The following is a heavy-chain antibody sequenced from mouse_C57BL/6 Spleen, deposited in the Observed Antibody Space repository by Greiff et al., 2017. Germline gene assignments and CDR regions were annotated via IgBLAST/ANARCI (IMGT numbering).Heavy chain of an antibody. D-gene: IGHD1-1*01. CDR3: ARDNYGSSGDY. V-gene: IGHV1-80*01. CDR1: GYAFSSYW. CDR2: IYPGDGDT. J-gene: IGHJ2*01. Sequence: VKLQESGAELVKPGASVKISCKASGYAFSSYWMNWVKQRPGKGLEWIGQIYPGDGDTNYNGKFKGKATLTADKSSSTAYMQLSSLTSEDSAVYFCARDNYGSSGDYWGQGTTLTVSS.